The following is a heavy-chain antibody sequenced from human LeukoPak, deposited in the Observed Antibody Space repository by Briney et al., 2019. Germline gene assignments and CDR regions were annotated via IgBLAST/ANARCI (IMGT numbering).Heavy chain of an antibody. J-gene: IGHJ4*02. CDR1: GYTFTSYG. V-gene: IGHV1-46*01. CDR3: ARGRVASFDLDY. D-gene: IGHD5-12*01. Sequence: ASVKVSCKASGYTFTSYGISWVRQAPGQGLEWMGLINPSGGSTNYAQKFQGRVTLTRDMSTSTVYMELSSLRSEDTAFYYCARGRVASFDLDYWGQGSLVTVSS. CDR2: INPSGGST.